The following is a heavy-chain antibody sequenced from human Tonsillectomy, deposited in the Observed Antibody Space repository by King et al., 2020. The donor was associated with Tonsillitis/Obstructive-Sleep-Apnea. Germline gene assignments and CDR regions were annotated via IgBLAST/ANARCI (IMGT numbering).Heavy chain of an antibody. Sequence: VQLQESGPGXVKPSETLSLXXTXSGGSXSSYYWSWIXXPXXKXXXWXXXXXXXXXXXXXXXXXXRVTISVDXXXXXXSLKXSXXXXADTAVYYCVGGPVVPAAGSWFDPWGQGTLVTVSS. V-gene: IGHV4-59*01. J-gene: IGHJ5*02. D-gene: IGHD2-2*01. CDR1: GGSXSSYY. CDR3: VGGPVVPAAGSWFDP. CDR2: XXXXXXX.